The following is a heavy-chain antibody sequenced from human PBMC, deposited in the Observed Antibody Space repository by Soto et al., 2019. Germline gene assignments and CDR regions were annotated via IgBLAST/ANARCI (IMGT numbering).Heavy chain of an antibody. J-gene: IGHJ5*02. CDR2: ISAYNGNT. Sequence: GASVKVSCKASGYTFTSYGISWVRQAPGQGLEWMGWISAYNGNTNYAQKLQGRVTMTTDTSTSTAYMELRSLRSDDTAVYYCARAHYDFWKWLLVRDDNWFDPWGQGTLVTVSS. CDR3: ARAHYDFWKWLLVRDDNWFDP. D-gene: IGHD3-3*01. CDR1: GYTFTSYG. V-gene: IGHV1-18*01.